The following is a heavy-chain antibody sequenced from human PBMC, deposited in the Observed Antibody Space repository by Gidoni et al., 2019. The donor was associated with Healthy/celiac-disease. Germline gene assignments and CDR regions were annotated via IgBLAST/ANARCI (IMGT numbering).Heavy chain of an antibody. Sequence: EVQPLEAGGGLVQPGGSLRLSCAASGFTFSSYAMSWVRQAPGKGLDWVSAISGSGGSTYYADSVKGRFTISRDNSKNTLYLQMNSLRAEDTAVYYCAKASDYGLLAFDIWGQGTMVTVSS. V-gene: IGHV3-23*01. CDR2: ISGSGGST. J-gene: IGHJ3*02. D-gene: IGHD4-17*01. CDR3: AKASDYGLLAFDI. CDR1: GFTFSSYA.